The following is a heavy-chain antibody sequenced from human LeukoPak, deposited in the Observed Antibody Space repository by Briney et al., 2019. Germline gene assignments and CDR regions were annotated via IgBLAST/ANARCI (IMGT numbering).Heavy chain of an antibody. J-gene: IGHJ4*02. CDR2: IHNSGTT. CDR3: VRGDIWRSNPVRGPLDF. Sequence: PSETLSLTCTVSGVSFNSYFWNWVRQSPGKGLEWIGWIHNSGTTNYNPSLKSRVTISLDMSENQFSLKLFSVTTADTAVYCCVRGDIWRSNPVRGPLDFWGQGILVTVSS. CDR1: GVSFNSYF. V-gene: IGHV4-59*01. D-gene: IGHD3-10*01.